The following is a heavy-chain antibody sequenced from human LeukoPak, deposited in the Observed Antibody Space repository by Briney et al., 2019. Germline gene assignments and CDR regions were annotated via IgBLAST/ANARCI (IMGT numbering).Heavy chain of an antibody. CDR3: ARGGYDHAFDI. CDR1: RFTFSSYW. CDR2: IGNDGSDT. J-gene: IGHJ3*02. D-gene: IGHD2-15*01. V-gene: IGHV3-74*01. Sequence: GGSLTLSCAASRFTFSSYWFHWVRQAPRKGLAWVSRIGNDGSDTNYADSVKGRLTISRDNAKSTLYLQMNSLKAEDTAVYYCARGGYDHAFDIWGQGTMVTVSS.